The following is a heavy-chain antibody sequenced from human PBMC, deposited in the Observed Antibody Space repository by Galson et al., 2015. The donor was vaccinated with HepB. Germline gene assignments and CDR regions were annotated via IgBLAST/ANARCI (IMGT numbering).Heavy chain of an antibody. CDR3: ARDFSPINRVIGGRGGLNY. V-gene: IGHV3-33*01. CDR2: IWYDGSRQ. CDR1: GFTFNTYG. J-gene: IGHJ4*02. Sequence: SLRLSCAASGFTFNTYGIHWVRQAPGKGLEWVAVIWYDGSRQYYADYVKGRFTISRDNSKNTVYLEINSLRAEDTAVYYCARDFSPINRVIGGRGGLNYWGQGTLVTVSS. D-gene: IGHD3-22*01.